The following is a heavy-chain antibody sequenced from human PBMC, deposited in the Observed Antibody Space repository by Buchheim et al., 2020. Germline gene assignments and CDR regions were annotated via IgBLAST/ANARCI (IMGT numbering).Heavy chain of an antibody. CDR3: ARDSQYCSSTSCYNWFDP. D-gene: IGHD2-2*01. CDR1: GFTFSSYE. CDR2: ISSSGSTI. Sequence: EVQLVDSGGGLVQPGGSLRLSCAASGFTFSSYEMNWVRQAPGKGLEWVSYISSSGSTIYYADSVKGRFTISRDNAKNSLYLQMNSLRAEDTAVYYCARDSQYCSSTSCYNWFDPWGQGTL. J-gene: IGHJ5*02. V-gene: IGHV3-48*03.